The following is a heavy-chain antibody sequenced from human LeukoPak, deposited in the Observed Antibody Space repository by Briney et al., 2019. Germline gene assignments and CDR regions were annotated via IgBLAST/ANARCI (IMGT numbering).Heavy chain of an antibody. CDR2: IDASGGAT. D-gene: IGHD6-19*01. CDR1: GFSFSNYA. CDR3: AKGSGSGWYGWFAP. J-gene: IGHJ5*02. Sequence: GGSLRLSCAASGFSFSNYAMYWVRQAPGKGLEWVSSIDASGGATYYADFVKGRYTISRDNSKNTFYLQMNSLRDEDTAVYSCAKGSGSGWYGWFAPWGQGTLVTVSS. V-gene: IGHV3-23*01.